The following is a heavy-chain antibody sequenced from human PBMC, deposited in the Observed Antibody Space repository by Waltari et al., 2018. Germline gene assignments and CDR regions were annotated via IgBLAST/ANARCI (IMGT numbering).Heavy chain of an antibody. J-gene: IGHJ5*02. CDR1: GGSISSSNW. CDR3: ARDVSTTVQGANWFDP. V-gene: IGHV4-4*02. D-gene: IGHD3-10*01. Sequence: QVQLQESGPGLVKPSGTLSLTCAVSGGSISSSNWWSWVRQPPGKGLEWIGEIYHSGGTNYYPSLRSRVTISVDKSKNQFSLNLSSVTAADTAVYYGARDVSTTVQGANWFDPLGQGTLVTVSS. CDR2: IYHSGGT.